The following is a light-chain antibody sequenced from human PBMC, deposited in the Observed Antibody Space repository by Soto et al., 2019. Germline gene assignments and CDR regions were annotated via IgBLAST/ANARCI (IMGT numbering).Light chain of an antibody. Sequence: DIQMTQSPPSLSASVGDRVTITCRASQGIGNSLAWYQQKPGTVPKLLIYSASTLQSGVPSRFSGSGSGTEFTLAISGLQPEDGAASYCQKYNTVPATFGQGTRLEIK. V-gene: IGKV1-27*01. J-gene: IGKJ5*01. CDR1: QGIGNS. CDR3: QKYNTVPAT. CDR2: SAS.